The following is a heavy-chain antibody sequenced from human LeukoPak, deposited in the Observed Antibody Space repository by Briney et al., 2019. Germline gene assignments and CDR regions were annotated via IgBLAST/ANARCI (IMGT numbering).Heavy chain of an antibody. CDR1: GFTFSNYW. CDR2: IKSDGRT. CDR3: ARAPSEIGGYYPEYFRH. Sequence: AGGSLILSCAAAGFTFSNYWMHWVRQAPGKGLVWVSRIKSDGRTNYADSVKGRFTISRDNAKNTVSLQMNSLRAEDTGVYYCARAPSEIGGYYPEYFRHWGQGTLVTVSS. D-gene: IGHD3-22*01. V-gene: IGHV3-74*01. J-gene: IGHJ1*01.